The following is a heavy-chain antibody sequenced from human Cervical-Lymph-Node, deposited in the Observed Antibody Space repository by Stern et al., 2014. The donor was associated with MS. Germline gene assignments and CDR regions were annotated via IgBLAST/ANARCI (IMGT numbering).Heavy chain of an antibody. CDR2: TRTKANGEPS. Sequence: EVQLVESGGGLVQPGRSLRLSCTTSGFTFGDCVMSWFRQAPGKGLEWVGFTRTKANGEPSEAAASVTVRFTISRDDSTSIAYLQMNSLKIEDTAMYYCSRYFGFDPWGQGTLVTVSS. CDR1: GFTFGDCV. J-gene: IGHJ5*02. V-gene: IGHV3-49*03. CDR3: SRYFGFDP. D-gene: IGHD2/OR15-2a*01.